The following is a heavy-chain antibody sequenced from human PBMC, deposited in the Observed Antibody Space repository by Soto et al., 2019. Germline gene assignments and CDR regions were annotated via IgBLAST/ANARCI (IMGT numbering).Heavy chain of an antibody. CDR3: ERDQLDCFKPRYSRYFDF. CDR2: IWYDGSRK. CDR1: GFTFSAYG. D-gene: IGHD3-9*01. J-gene: IGHJ4*02. Sequence: GGSLRLSCAASGFTFSAYGMHWVRQAPGKGLEWVAVIWYDGSRKFYADFVEGRFTISRDNSKNTLFLQMNSLRADDTAVYYCERDQLDCFKPRYSRYFDFWGQGTPVTVSS. V-gene: IGHV3-33*01.